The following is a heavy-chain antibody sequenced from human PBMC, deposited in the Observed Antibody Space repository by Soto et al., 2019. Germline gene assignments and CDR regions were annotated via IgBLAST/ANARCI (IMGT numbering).Heavy chain of an antibody. CDR1: GITFSGYG. V-gene: IGHV3-33*01. Sequence: GGSLRLSCAASGITFSGYGMHWVRQAPGKGLEWVALIWYDGSKSYYADSVKGRFTISRDNSKNTLYLKMDSLRAEDTAVYYCARGDCSGSSCYAFDYWGQGTLVTVSS. J-gene: IGHJ4*02. D-gene: IGHD2-2*01. CDR2: IWYDGSKS. CDR3: ARGDCSGSSCYAFDY.